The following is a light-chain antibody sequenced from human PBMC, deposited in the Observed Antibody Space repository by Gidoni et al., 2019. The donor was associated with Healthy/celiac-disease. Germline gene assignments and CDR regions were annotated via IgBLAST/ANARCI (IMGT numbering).Light chain of an antibody. CDR1: QGIRND. J-gene: IGKJ1*01. CDR3: LQDYNYPRT. V-gene: IGKV1-6*01. Sequence: AIQMTQSPSSLSASVGDRVTISCRASQGIRNDLVWYQHKPGKAPKLMFYAATSLQSRAPSRFSSSCSGTDFTLTISSLQPEDFATYYYLQDYNYPRTFGQGTKVEIK. CDR2: AAT.